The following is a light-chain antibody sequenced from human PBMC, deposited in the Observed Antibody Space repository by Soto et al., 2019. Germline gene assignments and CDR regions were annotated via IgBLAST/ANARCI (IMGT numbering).Light chain of an antibody. CDR1: NSDFGGYNY. V-gene: IGLV2-14*01. Sequence: QSVLTQPACVSGSPGQWITISGTGTNSDFGGYNYVSWYQQHPGKAPELMIYEVSHWPSGVSNRFSGSKSDNAASLTISGLQAEDEADYFCSSYTSISTLYVFGSGTKVTV. CDR3: SSYTSISTLYV. J-gene: IGLJ1*01. CDR2: EVS.